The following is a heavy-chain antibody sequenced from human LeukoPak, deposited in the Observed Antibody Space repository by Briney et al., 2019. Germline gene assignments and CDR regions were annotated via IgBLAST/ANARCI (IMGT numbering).Heavy chain of an antibody. Sequence: PTDTLSLTCSVRGGSISSSSYYWGWLRKPPGKGLEWIGSIYYSGSTYYHQYLKSRVNISVETSKNRFSLKLRSVTAADSAVYYCARLRAAAAGFFDYWGQGTLVTVSS. V-gene: IGHV4-39*01. D-gene: IGHD6-13*01. J-gene: IGHJ4*02. CDR2: IYYSGST. CDR3: ARLRAAAAGFFDY. CDR1: GGSISSSSYY.